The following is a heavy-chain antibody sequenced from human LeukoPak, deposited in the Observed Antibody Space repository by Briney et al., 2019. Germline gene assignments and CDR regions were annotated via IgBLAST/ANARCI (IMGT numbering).Heavy chain of an antibody. CDR1: GGIFSSYA. CDR3: ARARLDYYDSSGYYLS. CDR2: IIPIFGTA. D-gene: IGHD3-22*01. Sequence: SVKVSCKASGGIFSSYAISWVRQAPGQGLEWMGRIIPIFGTANYAQKFQGRVTITTDESTSTAYMELSSLRSEDTAVYYCARARLDYYDSSGYYLSWGQGTLVTVSS. J-gene: IGHJ4*02. V-gene: IGHV1-69*05.